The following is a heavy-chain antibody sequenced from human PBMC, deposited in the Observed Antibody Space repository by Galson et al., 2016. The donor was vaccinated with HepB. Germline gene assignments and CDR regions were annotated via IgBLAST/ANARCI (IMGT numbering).Heavy chain of an antibody. CDR3: ARDWGNGWHP. V-gene: IGHV3-48*02. D-gene: IGHD6-19*01. J-gene: IGHJ5*02. CDR1: GFTFSSYN. Sequence: SLRLSCAASGFTFSSYNMNWVRQAPGKGLEWVSYISSSSSTIAYADSVKGRIIISRDNAKNSLYLQMNSLRDEDTAVYFWARDWGNGWHPWGQGTLVTVSS. CDR2: ISSSSSTI.